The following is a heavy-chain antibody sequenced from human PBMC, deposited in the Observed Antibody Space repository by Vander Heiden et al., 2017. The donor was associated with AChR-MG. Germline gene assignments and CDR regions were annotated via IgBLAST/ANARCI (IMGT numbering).Heavy chain of an antibody. CDR2: INHSRST. D-gene: IGHD3-3*01. J-gene: IGHJ5*02. Sequence: QVQLQQWGAGLLQPSETLSLPCAVYGGSFSGYYWTWTRQPPGKGLEWIGEINHSRSTNYNPSLKSRVTISVDTSKNQFSLKLSSVTAADTAVYYCARGVTIFGVVIIPGYVGYWFDPWGQGTLVTVSS. CDR3: ARGVTIFGVVIIPGYVGYWFDP. V-gene: IGHV4-34*01. CDR1: GGSFSGYY.